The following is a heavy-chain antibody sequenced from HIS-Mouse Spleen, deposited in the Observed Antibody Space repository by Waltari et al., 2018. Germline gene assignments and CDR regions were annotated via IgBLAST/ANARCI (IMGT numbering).Heavy chain of an antibody. V-gene: IGHV1-18*01. CDR1: GYTFTSYG. D-gene: IGHD3-22*01. Sequence: QVQLVQSGAEVKKPGASVKVSCKASGYTFTSYGISWVRQAPGQGLEWMGWISAYNGNTNYAQKRQGRVTMTTDTSTSTAYMELRSLRSDDTAVYYCARAAGDYYYSSGYDAFDIWGQGTMVTVSS. CDR2: ISAYNGNT. J-gene: IGHJ3*02. CDR3: ARAAGDYYYSSGYDAFDI.